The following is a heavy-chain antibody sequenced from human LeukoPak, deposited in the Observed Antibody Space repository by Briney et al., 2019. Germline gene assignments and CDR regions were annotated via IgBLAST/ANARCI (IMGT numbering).Heavy chain of an antibody. D-gene: IGHD2-8*01. CDR1: GFTFSSYW. V-gene: IGHV3-30*03. J-gene: IGHJ6*02. CDR2: ISYDGSNK. CDR3: ARGRPGGCTNGVCYSYYYYGMDV. Sequence: PGGSLRLSCAASGFTFSSYWMSWVRQAPGKGLEWVAVISYDGSNKYYADSVKGRFTISRDNSKNTLYLQMNSLRAEDTAVYYCARGRPGGCTNGVCYSYYYYGMDVWGQGTTVTVSS.